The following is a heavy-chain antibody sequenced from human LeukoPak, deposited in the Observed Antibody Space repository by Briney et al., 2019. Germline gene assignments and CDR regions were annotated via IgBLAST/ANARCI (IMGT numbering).Heavy chain of an antibody. J-gene: IGHJ4*02. CDR3: ARLAYGYLRILDY. V-gene: IGHV4-59*12. D-gene: IGHD4-17*01. CDR2: IYYSGST. CDR1: GGSISSFY. Sequence: SETLSLTCTVSGGSISSFYWSWIRQSPVKGLEWIGYIYYSGSTNYNPSLKSRVTVSVDTSKSQFSLKLSSVTAADTAVYYCARLAYGYLRILDYWGQGTLVTVSS.